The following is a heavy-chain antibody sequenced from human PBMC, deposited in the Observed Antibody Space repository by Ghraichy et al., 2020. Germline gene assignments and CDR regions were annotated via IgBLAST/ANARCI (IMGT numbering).Heavy chain of an antibody. CDR3: ARVMLYSYGLDY. J-gene: IGHJ4*02. Sequence: GESLNISCAASGFTLSSYWMSWVRQAPGKGLEWVANIKQDGSEKYYVDSVKGRFTISRDNAKISLYLQMNSLRAEDTAVYYCARVMLYSYGLDYWGRGILVTVSS. V-gene: IGHV3-7*01. CDR1: GFTLSSYW. CDR2: IKQDGSEK. D-gene: IGHD5-18*01.